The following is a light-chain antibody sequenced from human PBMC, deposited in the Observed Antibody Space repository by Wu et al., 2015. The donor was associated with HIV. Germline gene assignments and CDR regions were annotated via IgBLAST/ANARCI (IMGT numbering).Light chain of an antibody. CDR3: QQYNS. J-gene: IGKJ2*01. CDR1: ESLSNR. CDR2: WAS. Sequence: DIQMTQSPSTLSASVGERVTITCRASESLSNRLAWYQQKPGKAPQLLIYWASTLESGAPSRFSGSGSGTEFALTITSLQPDDFATYYCQQYNSFGQGTKLDI. V-gene: IGKV1-5*03.